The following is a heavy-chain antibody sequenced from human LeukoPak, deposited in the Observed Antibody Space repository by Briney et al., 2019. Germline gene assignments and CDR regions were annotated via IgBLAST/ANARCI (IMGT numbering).Heavy chain of an antibody. CDR1: GYTFTGYY. V-gene: IGHV1-2*06. J-gene: IGHJ6*03. CDR3: ARDHSSSKNYYYYMDV. D-gene: IGHD6-6*01. Sequence: ASVKVSCKASGYTFTGYYMHWVRQAPGQGLEWMGRINPNSGGTNYAQKFQGGVTMTRDTSISTAYMELSRLRSDDTAVYYCARDHSSSKNYYYYMDVWGKGTTVTVSS. CDR2: INPNSGGT.